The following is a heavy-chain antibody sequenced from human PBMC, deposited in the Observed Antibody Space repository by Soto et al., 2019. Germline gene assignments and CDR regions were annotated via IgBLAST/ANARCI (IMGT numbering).Heavy chain of an antibody. CDR3: ARRLYYDSSGFEGGGMDV. CDR1: GGSICSSIYY. CDR2: IYYSGST. D-gene: IGHD3-22*01. J-gene: IGHJ6*02. Sequence: SETLSLTCTVSGGSICSSIYYWGWIRQPPGKGLEWIGSIYYSGSTYYNPSLKSRVTIPVDTSKNQFSLKLSSVTAADTAVYYCARRLYYDSSGFEGGGMDVWGQGTTVT. V-gene: IGHV4-39*01.